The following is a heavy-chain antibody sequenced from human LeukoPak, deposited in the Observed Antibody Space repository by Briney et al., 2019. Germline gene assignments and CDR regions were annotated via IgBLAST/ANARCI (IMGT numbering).Heavy chain of an antibody. Sequence: GGSLRLSCAASGFTVSSNYMSWVRQAPGKGLEWVSVIYSGGSTYYADSVKGRFTTSRDNSKNTLYLQMNSLRAEDTAVYYCAKDFSVYNYDSRVLDYWGQGTLVTVSS. CDR1: GFTVSSNY. J-gene: IGHJ4*02. CDR3: AKDFSVYNYDSRVLDY. CDR2: IYSGGST. V-gene: IGHV3-66*01. D-gene: IGHD3-22*01.